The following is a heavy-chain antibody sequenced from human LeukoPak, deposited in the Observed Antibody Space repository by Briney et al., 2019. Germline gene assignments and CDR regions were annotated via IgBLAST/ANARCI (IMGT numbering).Heavy chain of an antibody. CDR2: IYYSGST. J-gene: IGHJ4*02. V-gene: IGHV4-59*01. Sequence: SETLSLTCTASGGSISSYYWSWIRQPPGKGLEWIGYIYYSGSTNYNPSLKSRVTISVDTSKNQFSLKLSSVTAADTAVYYCARTSSSGWSPFDYWGQGTLVTVSS. CDR3: ARTSSSGWSPFDY. CDR1: GGSISSYY. D-gene: IGHD6-19*01.